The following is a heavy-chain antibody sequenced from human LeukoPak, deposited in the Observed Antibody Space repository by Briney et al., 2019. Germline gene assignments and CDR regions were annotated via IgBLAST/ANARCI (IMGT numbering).Heavy chain of an antibody. CDR1: GGSISSGNYY. D-gene: IGHD3-22*01. Sequence: SQTLSLTCTVSGGSISSGNYYWSWIRKPAGKGLEWIGRIYTSGSTNYNPSLESRVTISVDTSKNQFSLKLSSVTAADTAVYYCAREGDYYDTSGTLDYWGQGTLVTVSS. J-gene: IGHJ4*02. CDR2: IYTSGST. V-gene: IGHV4-61*02. CDR3: AREGDYYDTSGTLDY.